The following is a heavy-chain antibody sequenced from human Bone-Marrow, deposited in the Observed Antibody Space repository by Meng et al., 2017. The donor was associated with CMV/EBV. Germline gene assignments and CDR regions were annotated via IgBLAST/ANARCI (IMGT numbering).Heavy chain of an antibody. CDR3: ASIFERVDV. Sequence: SETLSLTCAVSGGSFGSFYWSWIRQPPGKGLEWVGAINHSGSANYNPSLKSRVTISPDTSKNQFSLRLTSVTAADTAVYYCASIFERVDVWGQGTTVTVSS. V-gene: IGHV4-34*01. CDR1: GGSFGSFY. D-gene: IGHD3-9*01. CDR2: INHSGSA. J-gene: IGHJ6*02.